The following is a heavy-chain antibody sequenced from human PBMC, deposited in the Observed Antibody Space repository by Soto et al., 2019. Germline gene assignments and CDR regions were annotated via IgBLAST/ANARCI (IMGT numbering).Heavy chain of an antibody. CDR1: GFTFSIYC. V-gene: IGHV3-30*18. Sequence: GGSLRLSCAASGFTFSIYCMHLVRQAPGKGLEWGAVISYDGSNKYYADSVKGRFTISRDNSKNTLYLQMNSLRAEDTAVYYCAKDYRGYYDFWSGYSPYYYYYGMDVWGQGTTVTVSS. CDR2: ISYDGSNK. J-gene: IGHJ6*02. D-gene: IGHD3-3*01. CDR3: AKDYRGYYDFWSGYSPYYYYYGMDV.